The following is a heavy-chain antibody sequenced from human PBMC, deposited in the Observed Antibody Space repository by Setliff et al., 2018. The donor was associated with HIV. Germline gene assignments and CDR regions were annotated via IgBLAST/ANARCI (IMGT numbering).Heavy chain of an antibody. Sequence: QTGGSLRLSCAASGFTFSDYWMSWVRQAPGKGLEWVANINQDGSHRDYVDSVKGRFTISRDNAKNSLYLQMNSLRAEDTAVYYCARDRAYASFDYWGQGALVTVSS. J-gene: IGHJ4*02. CDR1: GFTFSDYW. D-gene: IGHD3-16*01. CDR3: ARDRAYASFDY. V-gene: IGHV3-7*03. CDR2: INQDGSHR.